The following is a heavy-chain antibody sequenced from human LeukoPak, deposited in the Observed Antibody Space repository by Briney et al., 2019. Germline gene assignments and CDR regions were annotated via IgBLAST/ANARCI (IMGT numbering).Heavy chain of an antibody. Sequence: PGGSLRLSCAASGFTFSSYSMNWVPEAPGKGLEWVSYISSSSSTIYYADSVKGRFTISRDNAKNSLYLQMNSLRAEDTAVYYCASTYYDFIMDVWGKGTTVTVSS. CDR1: GFTFSSYS. V-gene: IGHV3-48*04. CDR2: ISSSSSTI. J-gene: IGHJ6*03. CDR3: ASTYYDFIMDV. D-gene: IGHD3-3*01.